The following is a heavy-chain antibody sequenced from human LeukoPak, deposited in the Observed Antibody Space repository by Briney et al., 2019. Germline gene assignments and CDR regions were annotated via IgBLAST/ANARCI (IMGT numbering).Heavy chain of an antibody. J-gene: IGHJ4*02. Sequence: SETLSHTCTVSGGSISSSSYYWGWIRQPPGKGLEWIGSIYYSGSTYYNPSLKSRVTISVDTSKNQFSLKLSSVTAADTAVYYCARHFNPSYYDSNFDYWGQGTLVTVST. CDR2: IYYSGST. CDR3: ARHFNPSYYDSNFDY. D-gene: IGHD3-22*01. CDR1: GGSISSSSYY. V-gene: IGHV4-39*01.